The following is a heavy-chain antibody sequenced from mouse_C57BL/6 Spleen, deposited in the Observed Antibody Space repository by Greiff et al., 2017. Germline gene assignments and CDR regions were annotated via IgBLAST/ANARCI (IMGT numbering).Heavy chain of an antibody. CDR3: ARGVYYDYSFDY. V-gene: IGHV5-4*03. D-gene: IGHD2-4*01. Sequence: EVKLVESGGGLVKPGGSLKLSCAASGFTFSSYAMSWVRQTPEKRLEWVATISDGGSYTYDPDNVKGRFTISRDNAKNNLYLQMSHLKSEDKAMYYCARGVYYDYSFDYWCQGTTLTVSS. J-gene: IGHJ2*01. CDR2: ISDGGSYT. CDR1: GFTFSSYA.